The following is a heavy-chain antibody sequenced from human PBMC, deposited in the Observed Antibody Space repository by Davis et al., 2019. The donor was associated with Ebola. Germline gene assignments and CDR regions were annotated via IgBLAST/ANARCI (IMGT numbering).Heavy chain of an antibody. D-gene: IGHD3-10*01. CDR2: IIPIFGTA. V-gene: IGHV1-69*13. J-gene: IGHJ5*02. Sequence: AASVKVSCKASGGTFSSYAISWVRQAPGQGLEWMGGIIPIFGTANYAQKFQGRVTITADESTSTAYMELSSLRSEDTAVYYCARVRITMVQGVIITGWFDPWGQGTLVTVSS. CDR3: ARVRITMVQGVIITGWFDP. CDR1: GGTFSSYA.